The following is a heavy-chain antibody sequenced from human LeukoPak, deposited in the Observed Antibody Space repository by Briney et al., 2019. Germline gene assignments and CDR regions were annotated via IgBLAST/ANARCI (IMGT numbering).Heavy chain of an antibody. J-gene: IGHJ6*02. CDR2: MNTNTGKA. CDR1: GYDFSIYT. Sequence: ASVKVSCKPSGYDFSIYTLNWVRQVPGQGPEWMGWMNTNTGKATYAQDFRGRFVFSFHSSVSTAYLEITSLKAADTAVYYCAREEGGLDVWGQGTTVIVSS. V-gene: IGHV7-4-1*02. CDR3: AREEGGLDV.